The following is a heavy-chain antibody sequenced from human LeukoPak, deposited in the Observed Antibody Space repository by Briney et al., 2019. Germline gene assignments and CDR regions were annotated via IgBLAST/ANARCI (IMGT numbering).Heavy chain of an antibody. CDR2: INHNGNVN. Sequence: GGSLRLSCAASGFTLSSYWMNWVRQAPGKGLEWVASINHNGNVNYYVDSVKGRFTISRDNAKNSLYLQMNSLRDEDTAVYYCAREPPGNYDSSGYYYAHFDYWGQGTLVTVSS. J-gene: IGHJ4*02. CDR3: AREPPGNYDSSGYYYAHFDY. V-gene: IGHV3-7*01. CDR1: GFTLSSYW. D-gene: IGHD3-22*01.